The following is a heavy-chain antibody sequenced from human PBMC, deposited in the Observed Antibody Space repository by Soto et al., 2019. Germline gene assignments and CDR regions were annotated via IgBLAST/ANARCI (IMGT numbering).Heavy chain of an antibody. V-gene: IGHV1-18*04. D-gene: IGHD3-3*01. CDR2: ISAYNGNT. CDR3: ARVFPLYDFWSGYYANYFEY. CDR1: GYTFTSYG. Sequence: QVQLVQSGAEVKKPGASVKVSCKASGYTFTSYGISWVRQAPGQGLEWMGWISAYNGNTNYAQKLQGRVTMTTDTSTSTAYMEVRSLRSDDTAVYYCARVFPLYDFWSGYYANYFEYWGQGTLVTVFS. J-gene: IGHJ4*02.